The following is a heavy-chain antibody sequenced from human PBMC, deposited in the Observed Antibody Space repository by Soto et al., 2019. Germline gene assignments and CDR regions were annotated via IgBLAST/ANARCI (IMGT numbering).Heavy chain of an antibody. CDR1: GFTFSNYE. D-gene: IGHD2-2*01. V-gene: IGHV3-48*03. CDR2: IPSSGGTI. Sequence: GGSLRLSCAASGFTFSNYEMNWVRQAPGKGLEWVSYIPSSGGTIYYADSVKGRFTISRDNAKNSLYPQMNSLRAEDTAVYYCATSSVEYFHHWGQGTVVTVSS. CDR3: ATSSVEYFHH. J-gene: IGHJ1*01.